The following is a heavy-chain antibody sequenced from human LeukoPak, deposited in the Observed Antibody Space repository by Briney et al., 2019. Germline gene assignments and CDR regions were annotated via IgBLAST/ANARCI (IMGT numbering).Heavy chain of an antibody. CDR2: IIPIFGTA. D-gene: IGHD2-21*02. Sequence: GASVKVSCKASGGTFSSYAISWVRQAPGQGLEWMGGIIPIFGTANYGQKFQGRVTITADESTSTAYMELSSLRSEDTAVYYCAILFCGGDCFVDYWGQGTLVTVSS. V-gene: IGHV1-69*13. CDR3: AILFCGGDCFVDY. CDR1: GGTFSSYA. J-gene: IGHJ4*02.